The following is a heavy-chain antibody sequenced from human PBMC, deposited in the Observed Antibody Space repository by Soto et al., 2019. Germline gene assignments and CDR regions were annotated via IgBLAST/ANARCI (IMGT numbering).Heavy chain of an antibody. Sequence: QVQLVESGGGVVQPGRSLRLSCAASGFTFSSYAMHWVRQAPGKGLEWVAVISYDGSNKYYADSVKGRFTISRGNSKNTLYLQMNSLRAEDTAVYYCARGRRDYYDSSGSHGWFDPWGQGTLVTVSS. CDR1: GFTFSSYA. CDR2: ISYDGSNK. V-gene: IGHV3-30-3*01. J-gene: IGHJ5*02. D-gene: IGHD3-22*01. CDR3: ARGRRDYYDSSGSHGWFDP.